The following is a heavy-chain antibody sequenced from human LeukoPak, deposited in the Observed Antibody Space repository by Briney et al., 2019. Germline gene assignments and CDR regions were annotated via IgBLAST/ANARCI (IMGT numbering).Heavy chain of an antibody. CDR1: GYTFTSYG. D-gene: IGHD1-26*01. Sequence: GASVKVSCKASGYTFTSYGISWVRQAPGQGLEWMGWISAYNGNTNYAQKLQGRVTMTTDTSTSTAYMELSSLRSEDTAVYYCALSGYSGSYYLFDYWGQGTLVTVSS. J-gene: IGHJ4*02. V-gene: IGHV1-18*01. CDR2: ISAYNGNT. CDR3: ALSGYSGSYYLFDY.